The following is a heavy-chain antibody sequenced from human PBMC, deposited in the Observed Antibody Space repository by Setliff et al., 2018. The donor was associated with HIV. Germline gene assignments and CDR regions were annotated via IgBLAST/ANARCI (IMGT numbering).Heavy chain of an antibody. CDR2: INHSGST. CDR1: GGSFSGYY. D-gene: IGHD2-15*01. V-gene: IGHV4-34*01. Sequence: SETLSLTCAVYGGSFSGYYWSWIRQPPGKGLEWIGEINHSGSTNYNPSLKSRVTISVETSKNQFSLKLSSVTAADTAVYYCAREGHCSGGSCYSVDYWGQGTLVTVSS. CDR3: AREGHCSGGSCYSVDY. J-gene: IGHJ4*02.